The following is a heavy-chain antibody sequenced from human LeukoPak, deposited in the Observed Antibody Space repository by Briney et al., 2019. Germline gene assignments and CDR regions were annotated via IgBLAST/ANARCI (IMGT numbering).Heavy chain of an antibody. V-gene: IGHV1-2*02. CDR1: GYTFTGYY. J-gene: IGHJ4*02. CDR3: ARSMRYYDSSGPLYNY. CDR2: INPNSGGT. D-gene: IGHD3-22*01. Sequence: ASVRVSCKASGYTFTGYYMHWVRQAPGQGLEWMGWINPNSGGTNYAQKFQGGVTMTRDTSISTAYMELSRLRSDDTAVYYCARSMRYYDSSGPLYNYWGQGTLVTVSS.